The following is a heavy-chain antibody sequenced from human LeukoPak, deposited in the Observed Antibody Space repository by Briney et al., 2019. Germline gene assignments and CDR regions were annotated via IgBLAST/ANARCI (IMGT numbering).Heavy chain of an antibody. CDR1: GGSFSGYY. V-gene: IGHV4-34*01. J-gene: IGHJ6*03. D-gene: IGHD3-22*01. CDR2: INHSGST. Sequence: PSETLSLTCAVYGGSFSGYYWSWIRQPPGKGLEWIGEINHSGSTNYNPSLKSRVTISVDTSKNQFSLKLSSVTAADTAVCYCARGLALYYYDSSGYLDEASYYYYYMDVWGKGTTVTVSS. CDR3: ARGLALYYYDSSGYLDEASYYYYYMDV.